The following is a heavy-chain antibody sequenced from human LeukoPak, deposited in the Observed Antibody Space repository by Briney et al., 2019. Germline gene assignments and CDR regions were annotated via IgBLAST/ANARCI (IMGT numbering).Heavy chain of an antibody. CDR1: GGSINSDSYY. J-gene: IGHJ3*01. D-gene: IGHD1-26*01. CDR3: ARSYLWELLGVAFDL. V-gene: IGHV4-61*02. Sequence: SETLSLTCTVSGGSINSDSYYWSWIRQPAGKGLEWIGRIYTSGSTNYNPSLKSRVTISVDTSKNQFSLKLSSVTAADTAVYYCARSYLWELLGVAFDLWGQGTMVTVSS. CDR2: IYTSGST.